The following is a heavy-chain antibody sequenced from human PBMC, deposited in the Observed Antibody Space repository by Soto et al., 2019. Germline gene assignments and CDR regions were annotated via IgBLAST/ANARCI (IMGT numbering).Heavy chain of an antibody. J-gene: IGHJ6*02. Sequence: QMQLVQSGPEVKKPGTSVKVSCKASGFTFTSSAMQWVRQARGQRLEWIGWIVVGSGNTNYAQKFQERVTITRDMSTSTAYMELSSMRSEDTAVYYCAAGRRYCISTSCFTDGMDVWGQGTTVTVSS. V-gene: IGHV1-58*02. D-gene: IGHD2-2*02. CDR3: AAGRRYCISTSCFTDGMDV. CDR1: GFTFTSSA. CDR2: IVVGSGNT.